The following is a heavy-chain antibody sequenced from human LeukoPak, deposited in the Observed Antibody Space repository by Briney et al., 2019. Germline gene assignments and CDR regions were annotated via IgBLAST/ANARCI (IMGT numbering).Heavy chain of an antibody. Sequence: PGGSLRLSCAASGFTFSSYAMSWVRQAPGKGLEWVSAISGSGGSTYYADSVKGRFTTSRDNSKNTLYLQMNSLGAEDTAVYYCAKSMVATPNFDYWGQGTLVTVSS. CDR3: AKSMVATPNFDY. CDR2: ISGSGGST. CDR1: GFTFSSYA. D-gene: IGHD2-15*01. J-gene: IGHJ4*02. V-gene: IGHV3-23*01.